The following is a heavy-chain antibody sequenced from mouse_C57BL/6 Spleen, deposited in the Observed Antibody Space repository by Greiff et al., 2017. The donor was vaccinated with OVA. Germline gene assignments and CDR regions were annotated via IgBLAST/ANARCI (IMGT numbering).Heavy chain of an antibody. V-gene: IGHV1-52*01. CDR1: GYTFTSYW. D-gene: IGHD2-4*01. CDR3: ARGVLRRGRLDYFDY. CDR2: IDPSDSET. J-gene: IGHJ2*01. Sequence: QVQLQQPGAELVRPGSSVKLSCKASGYTFTSYWMHWVKQRPIQGLEWIGNIDPSDSETNYNQKFKDKATLTVDKSSSTAYMQLSSLTSEDSAVYYCARGVLRRGRLDYFDYWGQGTTLTVSS.